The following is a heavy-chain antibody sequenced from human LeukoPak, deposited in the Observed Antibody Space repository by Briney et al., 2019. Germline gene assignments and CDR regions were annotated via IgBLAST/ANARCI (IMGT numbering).Heavy chain of an antibody. J-gene: IGHJ4*02. D-gene: IGHD6-13*01. CDR3: ARAGRQLVNLDY. CDR2: ISYAGSNK. V-gene: IGHV3-30-3*01. Sequence: GRSLRLSCAASGFTFNGYAMHWVRQAPGKGLEWVAVISYAGSNKYYADSVRGRFTISRDNSNNALFLQMNSLRAEDTDVYYCARAGRQLVNLDYWGQGTLVTVSS. CDR1: GFTFNGYA.